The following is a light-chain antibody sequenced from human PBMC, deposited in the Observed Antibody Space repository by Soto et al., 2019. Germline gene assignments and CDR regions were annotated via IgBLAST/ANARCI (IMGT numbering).Light chain of an antibody. CDR3: KKYGTSPAT. CDR1: QTVSSNF. CDR2: GAS. Sequence: EILLTQSPGTLSLSPVARATLSCSSSQTVSSNFLAWYQQRPAQAPRLLIHGASTRATGITDRFSGSVSGTDFTLIISGLEPEEFAVYYCKKYGTSPATVGKGTKVDIK. J-gene: IGKJ1*01. V-gene: IGKV3-20*01.